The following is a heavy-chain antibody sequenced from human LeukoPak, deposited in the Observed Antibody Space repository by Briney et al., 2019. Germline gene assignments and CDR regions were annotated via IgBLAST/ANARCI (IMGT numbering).Heavy chain of an antibody. CDR2: ISHGGRT. CDR3: AGIVGNIEVFDY. Sequence: SSETLSLTCAVSGYPISSDYYWGWIRQPPGKGLEWIGSISHGGRTYYNPSFKSRVTTSVDTSKNEVSLKLSSVTAADTAVYYCAGIVGNIEVFDYWGQGTLVIVSS. V-gene: IGHV4-38-2*01. D-gene: IGHD1-26*01. CDR1: GYPISSDYY. J-gene: IGHJ4*02.